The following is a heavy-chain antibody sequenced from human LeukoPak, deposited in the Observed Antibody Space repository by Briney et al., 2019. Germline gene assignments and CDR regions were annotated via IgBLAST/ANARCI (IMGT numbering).Heavy chain of an antibody. CDR3: ARVNPPTSSSWSLGRFDP. J-gene: IGHJ5*02. CDR1: GGTFSSYA. D-gene: IGHD6-13*01. CDR2: IIPIFGTA. Sequence: ASVKVSCKASGGTFSSYAISWVRQAPGQGLEWMGGIIPIFGTANYAQKFQGRVTITADESTGTAYMELSSLRSEDTAVYYCARVNPPTSSSWSLGRFDPWGQETLVTVSS. V-gene: IGHV1-69*13.